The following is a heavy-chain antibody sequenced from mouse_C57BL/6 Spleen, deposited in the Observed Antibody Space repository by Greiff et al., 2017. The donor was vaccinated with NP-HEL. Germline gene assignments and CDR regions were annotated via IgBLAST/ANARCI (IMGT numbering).Heavy chain of an antibody. Sequence: LEESGPELVKPGASVKISCKASGYAFSSSWMNWVKQRPGKGLEWIGRIYPGDGDTNYNGKFKGKATLTADKSSSTAYMQLSSLTSEDSAVYFCARFYYYGSSYFDYWGQGTTLTVSS. D-gene: IGHD1-1*01. CDR3: ARFYYYGSSYFDY. CDR2: IYPGDGDT. CDR1: GYAFSSSW. J-gene: IGHJ2*01. V-gene: IGHV1-82*01.